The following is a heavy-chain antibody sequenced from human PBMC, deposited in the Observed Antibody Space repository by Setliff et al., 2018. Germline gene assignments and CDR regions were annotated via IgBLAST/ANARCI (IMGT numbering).Heavy chain of an antibody. CDR3: ARVHYNWNDEGAFDI. J-gene: IGHJ3*02. CDR2: TKQDGSEK. V-gene: IGHV3-7*01. Sequence: PGGSLRLSCVASDSTFNNFYMSWVRQAPGKGLEWVANTKQDGSEKYYADSVTGRFTISRDNAKNSLYLQMNSLRAEDTAVYYCARVHYNWNDEGAFDIWGQGTMVTVSS. D-gene: IGHD1-1*01. CDR1: DSTFNNFY.